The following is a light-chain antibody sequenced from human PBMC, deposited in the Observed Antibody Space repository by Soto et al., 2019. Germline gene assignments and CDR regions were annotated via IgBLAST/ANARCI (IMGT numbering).Light chain of an antibody. J-gene: IGLJ1*01. CDR1: TRDIAGYNY. Sequence: QSALTQPASVSGSLGQSITISCTGTTRDIAGYNYISWYQLLPGKAPKLMIYQVTIRPSGISKRFSGSKSGNTASLTISGLSAEDEDDYYCTSFSSSTSLYVFGTGTKLTVL. CDR2: QVT. CDR3: TSFSSSTSLYV. V-gene: IGLV2-14*01.